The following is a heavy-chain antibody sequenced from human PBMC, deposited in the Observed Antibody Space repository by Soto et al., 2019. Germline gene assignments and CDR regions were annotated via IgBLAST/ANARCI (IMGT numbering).Heavy chain of an antibody. D-gene: IGHD3-10*01. V-gene: IGHV2-5*02. Sequence: QITLKESGPTLVKPTQTLTLTCTFSGFSLSTSEVGVGWIRQPPGKALEWLALIYWDDDKRYSPSLKSRLTINKDTTKNQVVLTIDNMDPGDTATYYCAQSRYYGSGDLYYSDYWGQGTLVTVSS. CDR3: AQSRYYGSGDLYYSDY. CDR1: GFSLSTSEVG. CDR2: IYWDDDK. J-gene: IGHJ4*02.